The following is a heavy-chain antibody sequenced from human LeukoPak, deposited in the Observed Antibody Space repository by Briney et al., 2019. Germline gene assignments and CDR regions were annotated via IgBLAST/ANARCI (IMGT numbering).Heavy chain of an antibody. D-gene: IGHD3-16*01. Sequence: PGGSLRLSCAASGFTFSSYAMSWVRQAPGKGLEWVSGISGSGVVTYYAETVKGRFTISRDNSKNTLYLQMHSLRAEDTAIYYCAKVSVCYGCYLDYWGQGTLVTVS. V-gene: IGHV3-23*01. CDR3: AKVSVCYGCYLDY. CDR2: ISGSGVVT. CDR1: GFTFSSYA. J-gene: IGHJ4*02.